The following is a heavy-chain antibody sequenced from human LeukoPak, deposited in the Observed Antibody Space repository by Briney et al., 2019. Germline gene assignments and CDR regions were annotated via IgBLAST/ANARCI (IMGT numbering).Heavy chain of an antibody. J-gene: IGHJ4*02. CDR2: MNPGTGDT. Sequence: ASAKVSCKASGYTFTYNDVNWVRQATGQGLEWMGWMNPGTGDTGYAPGFQGRLAMTADTSIKTAYMELSGLTSDDTAVYYCARGRAAADWGQGTLVTVSS. V-gene: IGHV1-8*01. CDR1: GYTFTYND. D-gene: IGHD2-15*01. CDR3: ARGRAAAD.